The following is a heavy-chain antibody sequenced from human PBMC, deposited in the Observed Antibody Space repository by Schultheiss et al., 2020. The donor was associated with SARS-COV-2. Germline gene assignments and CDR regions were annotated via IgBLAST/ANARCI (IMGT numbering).Heavy chain of an antibody. V-gene: IGHV3-21*01. CDR2: ISSSSSYI. Sequence: GGSLRLSCAASGFTFSSYSINWVRQAPGKGLEWVSSISSSSSYIYYADSVKGRFTISRDNSKNTLYLQMNSLRAEDTAVYYCARDLFRLGDYWGQGTLVTVSS. D-gene: IGHD2-21*01. CDR1: GFTFSSYS. J-gene: IGHJ4*02. CDR3: ARDLFRLGDY.